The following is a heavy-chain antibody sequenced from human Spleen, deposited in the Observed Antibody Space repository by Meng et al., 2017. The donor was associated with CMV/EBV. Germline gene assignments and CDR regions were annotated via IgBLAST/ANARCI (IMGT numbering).Heavy chain of an antibody. CDR3: ARPSPRGGGTAFDS. D-gene: IGHD1-26*01. Sequence: GGSLRLSCAASGFTFSSYWMHWVRQAPGKGLVWVSRINSDGSSTSYADSVKGRFTISRDNAKNTLYLQMNSLRAEDTAVYYCARPSPRGGGTAFDSWGQGTLVTVSS. CDR2: INSDGSST. CDR1: GFTFSSYW. V-gene: IGHV3-74*01. J-gene: IGHJ4*02.